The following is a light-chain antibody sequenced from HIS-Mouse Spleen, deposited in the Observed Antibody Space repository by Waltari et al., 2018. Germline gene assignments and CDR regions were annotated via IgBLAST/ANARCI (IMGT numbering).Light chain of an antibody. Sequence: DIQLTQSPSFLSASVGDRVTITCRASQGISSYLAWYQQQPGKAPKLLIYAESTLQSEVPSRFSGSGSGTEFTLTISSLQPEDFATYYCQQLNSYPPTFGQGTKVEIK. CDR1: QGISSY. CDR2: AES. J-gene: IGKJ1*01. CDR3: QQLNSYPPT. V-gene: IGKV1-9*01.